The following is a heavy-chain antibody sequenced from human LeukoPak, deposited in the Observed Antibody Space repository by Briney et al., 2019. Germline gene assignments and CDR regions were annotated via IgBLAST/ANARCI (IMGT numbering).Heavy chain of an antibody. J-gene: IGHJ4*02. CDR2: MSYGGST. CDR3: ARVDPFADSSGWYIGNN. D-gene: IGHD6-19*01. CDR1: GVSISSSSYY. Sequence: PSETLSLTCTVSGVSISSSSYYWGWIRQPPGKGLEWIGTMSYGGSTYYNPSLRSRVTISADTSKNQFSLNLTSVTAADTAVYYCARVDPFADSSGWYIGNNWGQGTLVSVSS. V-gene: IGHV4-39*07.